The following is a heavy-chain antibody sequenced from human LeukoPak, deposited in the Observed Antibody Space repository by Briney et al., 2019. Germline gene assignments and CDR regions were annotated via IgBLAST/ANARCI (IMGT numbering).Heavy chain of an antibody. J-gene: IGHJ4*02. D-gene: IGHD3-10*01. Sequence: GGSLRLSCAASGFTFSSYEMNWVRQAPGKGLEWVSYISSSGSTIYYADSVKGRFTISRDNAKNSLYLQMNSLRAEDTAMYYCARTEKYFGSGSYDCWGQGTLATVSS. CDR2: ISSSGSTI. CDR1: GFTFSSYE. V-gene: IGHV3-48*03. CDR3: ARTEKYFGSGSYDC.